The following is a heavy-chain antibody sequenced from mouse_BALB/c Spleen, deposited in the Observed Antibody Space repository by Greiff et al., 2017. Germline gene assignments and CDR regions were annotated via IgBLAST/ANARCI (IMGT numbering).Heavy chain of an antibody. CDR2: INPGSGGT. D-gene: IGHD1-2*01. V-gene: IGHV1-54*01. J-gene: IGHJ4*01. CDR3: AVITTATYAMDY. CDR1: GYAFTNYL. Sequence: QVQLQQSGAELVRPGTSVKVSCKASGYAFTNYLIEWVKQRPGQGLEWIGVINPGSGGTNYNEKFKGKATLTAYKSSSTAYMQLSSLTSDDSAVYFCAVITTATYAMDYWGQGTSVTVSS.